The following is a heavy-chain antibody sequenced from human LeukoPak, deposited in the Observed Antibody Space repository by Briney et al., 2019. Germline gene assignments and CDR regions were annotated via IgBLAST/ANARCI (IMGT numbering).Heavy chain of an antibody. CDR1: GFTFSGYA. CDR2: LSATGGKT. Sequence: GGSLRLSCAASGFTFSGYAMSWLRQAPGKGLEWISALSATGGKTYYADSVKGRFTISRDNSKNTLFLEVHSLRGEDTAVYYCAKGGGSYSGFDIWGHGTMVTVS. D-gene: IGHD1-26*01. J-gene: IGHJ3*02. CDR3: AKGGGSYSGFDI. V-gene: IGHV3-23*01.